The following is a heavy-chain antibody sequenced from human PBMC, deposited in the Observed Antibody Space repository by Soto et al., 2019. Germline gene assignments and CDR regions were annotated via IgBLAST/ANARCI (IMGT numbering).Heavy chain of an antibody. CDR1: GGIFSSYA. V-gene: IGHV1-69*01. J-gene: IGHJ4*02. CDR3: ARGVSGYVWFNEF. D-gene: IGHD3-22*01. Sequence: QEQLVQSGAEVKKPGSSVKVSCKASGGIFSSYAISWVRQAPGQGLEWMGGIIPIFGTANYAQKFQGRVTITADESTNLGYMDVSSLKSEDTAIYYCARGVSGYVWFNEFWGQGTLVTVSS. CDR2: IIPIFGTA.